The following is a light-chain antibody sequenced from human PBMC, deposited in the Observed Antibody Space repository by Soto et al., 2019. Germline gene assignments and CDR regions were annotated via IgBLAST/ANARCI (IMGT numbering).Light chain of an antibody. Sequence: DIQMTQSPSTLSASVGDRVTITCRASQSINNWLAWYQQKPGKAPNLLIYDVSSLGSGVPSRFSGSGSGTEFTLTISSLQPDDFATYYCQHYNDYVVWTFGQGTKVESK. CDR2: DVS. J-gene: IGKJ1*01. V-gene: IGKV1-5*01. CDR3: QHYNDYVVWT. CDR1: QSINNW.